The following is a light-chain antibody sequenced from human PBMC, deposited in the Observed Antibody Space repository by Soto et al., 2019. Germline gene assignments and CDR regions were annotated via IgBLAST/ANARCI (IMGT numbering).Light chain of an antibody. CDR1: QGINSY. CDR3: QQSSSFPIT. CDR2: AAS. J-gene: IGKJ5*01. Sequence: DIRVTQSPPTLSASVVDRFTITFRASQGINSYLAWYHQKPGKAPKLLIYAASSLQSGVPSRFSGSGSGTDFTLTISSLQPEDFATYYCQQSSSFPITFGQGTRLEIK. V-gene: IGKV1-12*01.